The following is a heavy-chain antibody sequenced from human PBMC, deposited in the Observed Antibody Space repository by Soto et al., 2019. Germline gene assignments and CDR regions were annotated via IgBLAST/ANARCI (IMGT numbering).Heavy chain of an antibody. CDR2: IYYSGST. D-gene: IGHD4-17*01. Sequence: SETLSLTCTASGGSIGSYYGSWIRQPPGKGLEWIGYIYYSGSTNYNPSLKSRVTISVDTSKNQFSLKLYSVTTADTAMYYCARLPWADYGGIFDPWGQGTLVTVSS. V-gene: IGHV4-59*01. CDR1: GGSIGSYY. CDR3: ARLPWADYGGIFDP. J-gene: IGHJ5*02.